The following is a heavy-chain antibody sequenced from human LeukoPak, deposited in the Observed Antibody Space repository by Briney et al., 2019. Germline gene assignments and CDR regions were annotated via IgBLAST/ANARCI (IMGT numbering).Heavy chain of an antibody. CDR1: GGSISSSSYY. J-gene: IGHJ5*02. D-gene: IGHD3-9*01. Sequence: SETLSLTCTVSGGSISSSSYYWGWIRQPPGKGLEWIGSIYYSGSTYYNPSLKSRVTISVDTSKNQFSLKLSSVTAADTAAYYCARVHDILTGDWFDPWGQGTLVTVSS. V-gene: IGHV4-39*07. CDR3: ARVHDILTGDWFDP. CDR2: IYYSGST.